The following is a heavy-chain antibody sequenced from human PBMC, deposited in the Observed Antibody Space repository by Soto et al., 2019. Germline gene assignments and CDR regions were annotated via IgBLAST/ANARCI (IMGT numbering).Heavy chain of an antibody. CDR3: AREDDYGYRYINYGLDV. D-gene: IGHD4-17*01. CDR1: GFTFNIYA. Sequence: GGSLRRSCAASGFTFNIYALHWVRQAPGKGLEWVAVISFDGTKKYYSDSVNGRFTISRDNLKNTLYLQMNNLRVEDAALYFCAREDDYGYRYINYGLDVWGQGTTVTVSS. V-gene: IGHV3-30-3*01. CDR2: ISFDGTKK. J-gene: IGHJ6*02.